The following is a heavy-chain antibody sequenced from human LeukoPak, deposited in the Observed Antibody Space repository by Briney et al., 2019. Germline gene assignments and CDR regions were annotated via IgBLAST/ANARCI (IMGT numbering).Heavy chain of an antibody. CDR3: ASHVVTTWGDYFDY. CDR1: GGPISSYY. D-gene: IGHD4-23*01. CDR2: IYYSGST. Sequence: PSETLSLTCTVSGGPISSYYLSWIRQPPGKGLEWIGYIYYSGSTNYNPSLKSRVTISVDTSKNHFSLNLSSVTAADTAVYYCASHVVTTWGDYFDYWGQGTLVTVSS. V-gene: IGHV4-59*08. J-gene: IGHJ4*02.